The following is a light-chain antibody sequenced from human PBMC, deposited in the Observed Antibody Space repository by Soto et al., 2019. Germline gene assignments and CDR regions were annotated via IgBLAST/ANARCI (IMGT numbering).Light chain of an antibody. CDR3: PQYDNLPLT. CDR2: DAS. CDR1: QDISNY. Sequence: DIQMTQSPSSLSASVGDRVTITCKASQDISNYLNWYQQKPGKAPKLLIYDASNLETGVPSRFSGSGSGTDFTFTISRLQPEDIATYYCPQYDNLPLTFGGGTKVDIK. J-gene: IGKJ4*01. V-gene: IGKV1-33*01.